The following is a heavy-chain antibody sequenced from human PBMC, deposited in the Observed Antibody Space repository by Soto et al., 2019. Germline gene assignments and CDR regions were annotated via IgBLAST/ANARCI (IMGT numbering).Heavy chain of an antibody. D-gene: IGHD3-3*01. V-gene: IGHV3-73*01. CDR1: GFTFSGSA. CDR3: TGGAFWSGSLFDY. CDR2: IRSKANSYAT. Sequence: GGSLRLSCAASGFTFSGSAMHWVRQASGKGLEWVGRIRSKANSYATAYAASVKGRFTISRDDSKNTAYLQMNSLKTEDTAVYYCTGGAFWSGSLFDYWGQGTLVTVSS. J-gene: IGHJ4*02.